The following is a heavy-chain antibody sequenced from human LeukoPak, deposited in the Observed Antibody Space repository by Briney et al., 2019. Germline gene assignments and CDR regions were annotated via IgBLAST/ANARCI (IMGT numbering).Heavy chain of an antibody. CDR1: GGSISSGSYY. Sequence: SQTLSLTCTVSGGSISSGSYYWSWIRQPAGKGLEWIGRIYTSGSTNYNPSLKSRVTMSVDTSKNQFSLKLSSVTAADTAVYYCAREYSSGWYYFDYWGQGTLVTVSS. V-gene: IGHV4-61*02. CDR3: AREYSSGWYYFDY. D-gene: IGHD6-19*01. J-gene: IGHJ4*02. CDR2: IYTSGST.